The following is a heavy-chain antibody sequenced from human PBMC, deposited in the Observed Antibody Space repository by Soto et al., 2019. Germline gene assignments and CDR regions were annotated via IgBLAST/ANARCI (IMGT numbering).Heavy chain of an antibody. Sequence: QVQLQQWGAGLLRPSETLSLTCAFYGGSFDDFYWSWVRQSPGKGLEWVGEISHDGGTNYSPSLASRVSISVEPSKNQFSLHLRSVTAADTGLYYCARGQLVWYGDLTPYHRDMDVWGKGTTVTVSS. V-gene: IGHV4-34*02. J-gene: IGHJ6*04. CDR1: GGSFDDFY. D-gene: IGHD3-10*01. CDR2: ISHDGGT. CDR3: ARGQLVWYGDLTPYHRDMDV.